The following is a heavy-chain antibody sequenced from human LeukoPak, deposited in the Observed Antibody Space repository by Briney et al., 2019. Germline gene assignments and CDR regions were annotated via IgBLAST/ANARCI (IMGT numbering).Heavy chain of an antibody. Sequence: SETLSLTCTVSGGSISSYYWSWLRQPPGKGLEWIGYIYYSGSTNYNPSLKSRVPISVDTSKNQFSLKLSSVTAADTAVYYCARDSRGSYLRYWGQGTLVTVSS. D-gene: IGHD1-26*01. CDR3: ARDSRGSYLRY. J-gene: IGHJ4*02. V-gene: IGHV4-59*01. CDR1: GGSISSYY. CDR2: IYYSGST.